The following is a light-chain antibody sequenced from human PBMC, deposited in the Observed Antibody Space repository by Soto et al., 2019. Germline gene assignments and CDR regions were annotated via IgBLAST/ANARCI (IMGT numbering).Light chain of an antibody. J-gene: IGLJ1*01. CDR1: NSPVGAFNL. CDR3: CLYAGIRV. V-gene: IGLV2-23*02. CDR2: EVN. Sequence: QSALTQPASVSGYPGQSITLFCTGINSPVGAFNLVSWCQQYPGKAPRLIIYEVNKRPSGISNRFSGSKSGNTASLTISGLQAEDEADYYCCLYAGIRVFGTGTKVTVL.